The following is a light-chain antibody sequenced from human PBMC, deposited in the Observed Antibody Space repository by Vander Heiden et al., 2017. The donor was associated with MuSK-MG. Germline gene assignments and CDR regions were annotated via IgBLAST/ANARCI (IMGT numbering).Light chain of an antibody. CDR1: QSVSSN. CDR2: GAS. CDR3: QQDNNWPPWT. Sequence: EIVMTQSPATLSVSPGERATLSCRASQSVSSNLAWYQQKPGQAPRLLIYGASTRATGIPARFSGSGSGTEFTLTISSRQSEDFAVYYCQQDNNWPPWTFGQGTKVEIK. J-gene: IGKJ1*01. V-gene: IGKV3-15*01.